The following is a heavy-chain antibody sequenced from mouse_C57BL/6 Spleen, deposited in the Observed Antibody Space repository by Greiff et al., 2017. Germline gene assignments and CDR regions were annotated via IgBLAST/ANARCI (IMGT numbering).Heavy chain of an antibody. J-gene: IGHJ2*01. Sequence: QVQLQQPGAELVMPGASVKLSCKASGYTFTSYWMHWVKQRPGQGLEWIGEIDPSDSYTTYNQKFKGKSTLTVDKSSSTAYMQLSSLTSETSAVDYCARGYYGNYVGYWGQGTTLTVSS. CDR3: ARGYYGNYVGY. V-gene: IGHV1-69*01. CDR2: IDPSDSYT. CDR1: GYTFTSYW. D-gene: IGHD2-1*01.